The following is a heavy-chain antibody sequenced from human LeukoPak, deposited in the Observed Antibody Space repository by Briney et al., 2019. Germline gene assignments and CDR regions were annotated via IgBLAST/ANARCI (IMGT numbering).Heavy chain of an antibody. Sequence: GGSLRLSCAASGFTVSSNYMSWVRQAPGKGLEWVSVIYSGGSTYYADSVQGRFTISRDNAKNTVYVQMSSLRAEDTAVYYCARENYHGLDVWGQGTTVTVSS. V-gene: IGHV3-53*01. CDR2: IYSGGST. CDR3: ARENYHGLDV. CDR1: GFTVSSNY. J-gene: IGHJ6*02.